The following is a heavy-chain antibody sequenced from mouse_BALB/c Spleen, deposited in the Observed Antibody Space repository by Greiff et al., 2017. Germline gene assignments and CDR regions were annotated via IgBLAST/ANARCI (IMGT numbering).Heavy chain of an antibody. CDR3: TDSSGWEGYFDY. Sequence: EVQLQQSGTVLARPGASVKMSCKASGYTFTSYWMHWVKQRPGQGLEWIGAIYPGNSDTSYNQKFKGKAKLTAVTSTSTAYMELSSLTNEDSAVYYCTDSSGWEGYFDYWGQGTTLTVSS. D-gene: IGHD3-2*01. J-gene: IGHJ2*01. CDR2: IYPGNSDT. V-gene: IGHV1-5*01. CDR1: GYTFTSYW.